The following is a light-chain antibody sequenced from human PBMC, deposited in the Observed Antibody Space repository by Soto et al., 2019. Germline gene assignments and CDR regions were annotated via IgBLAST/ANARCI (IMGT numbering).Light chain of an antibody. CDR2: GAS. V-gene: IGKV3-20*01. Sequence: DIVLTQSPGTLSLSPGDRAALSCGASQSLSNNFLAWYQQKPGQAPRLLISGASSRATGIPDRFSGSGSGTDFTLTITRVKPEDFAVYYCQQYATSPLTFGGGTKVEIK. CDR3: QQYATSPLT. CDR1: QSLSNNF. J-gene: IGKJ4*01.